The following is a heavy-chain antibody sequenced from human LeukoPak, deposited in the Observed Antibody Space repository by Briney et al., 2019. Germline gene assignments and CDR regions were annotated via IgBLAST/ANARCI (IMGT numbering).Heavy chain of an antibody. V-gene: IGHV1-18*01. CDR3: AREGAYYYGSGSYPNGDY. CDR1: GYTFSSYG. J-gene: IGHJ4*02. Sequence: ASVKVSCKASGYTFSSYGISWVRQAPGQGLEWMGWISAYNGNTKYGEKFQGRVTMTTDTSTSTAYMELRSLRSDDTAVYYCAREGAYYYGSGSYPNGDYWGQGTLVTVSS. CDR2: ISAYNGNT. D-gene: IGHD3-10*01.